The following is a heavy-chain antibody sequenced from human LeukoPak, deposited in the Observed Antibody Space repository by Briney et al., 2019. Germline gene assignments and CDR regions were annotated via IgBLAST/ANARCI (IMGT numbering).Heavy chain of an antibody. CDR1: GFIFSSYS. CDR3: ARALVGATEYYFDY. V-gene: IGHV3-33*08. D-gene: IGHD1-26*01. Sequence: PGGSLRLSCAASGFIFSSYSVNWVRQAPGKGLEWVAVIWYDGSNKYYADSVKGRFTISRDNSKNTLYLQMNSLRAEDTAVYYCARALVGATEYYFDYWGQGTLVTVSS. J-gene: IGHJ4*02. CDR2: IWYDGSNK.